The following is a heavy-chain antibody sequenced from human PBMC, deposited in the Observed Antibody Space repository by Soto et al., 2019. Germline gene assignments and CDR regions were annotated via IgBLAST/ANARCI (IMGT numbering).Heavy chain of an antibody. V-gene: IGHV3-30*03. J-gene: IGHJ6*02. CDR3: ATRCSGCRCYSYHSYYGMHX. CDR1: GFTFSSYG. CDR2: ISDDGSNK. Sequence: WGCLRLSCAACGFTFSSYGMHWVRQAPGKGLEWVSVISDDGSNKYYADSVKGRFTISRDNSKNTLYLQMNSLRAEDTAVYYCATRCSGCRCYSYHSYYGMHXWGQATTLPVS. D-gene: IGHD2-15*01.